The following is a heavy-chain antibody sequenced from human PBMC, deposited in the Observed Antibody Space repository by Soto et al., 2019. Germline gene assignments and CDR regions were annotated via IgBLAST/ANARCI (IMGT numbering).Heavy chain of an antibody. Sequence: PSETLSLTCSFSGDSVTSHYLTWIRQSPEKGLEWIGYMHYTGFSHYNPSLKSRVTISVDTSKNQFSLKLSSVTAADTAVYYCARGRGYSYGRPFDYWGQGTLVTVS. V-gene: IGHV4-59*02. J-gene: IGHJ4*02. D-gene: IGHD5-18*01. CDR3: ARGRGYSYGRPFDY. CDR1: GDSVTSHY. CDR2: MHYTGFS.